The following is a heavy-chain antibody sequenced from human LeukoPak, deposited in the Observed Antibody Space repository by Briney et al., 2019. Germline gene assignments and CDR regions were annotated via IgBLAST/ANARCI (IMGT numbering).Heavy chain of an antibody. CDR3: AKDLPDYGDYIEGY. J-gene: IGHJ4*02. D-gene: IGHD4-17*01. Sequence: GGSLRLSCAGSGFTLNTYYMSWVRQAPGKGLEWVANINPDGTEKFYVDSLKGRLTISRDNGKNLVYLQMNSLRAEDTAVYYCAKDLPDYGDYIEGYWGQGTLVTVSS. CDR2: INPDGTEK. V-gene: IGHV3-7*01. CDR1: GFTLNTYY.